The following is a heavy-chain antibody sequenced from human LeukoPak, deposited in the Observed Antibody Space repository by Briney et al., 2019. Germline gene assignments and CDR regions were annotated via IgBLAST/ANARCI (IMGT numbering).Heavy chain of an antibody. CDR1: GYTFISYG. J-gene: IGHJ5*02. CDR2: ISAYNGNT. CDR3: ARGGPYSSGWYPFDP. D-gene: IGHD6-19*01. Sequence: ASVKVSCKASGYTFISYGITWVRQAPGQGLEWMGWISAYNGNTNYAQKLQGRVTMTTDTSTSTAYMELRSLRSDDTAVYYCARGGPYSSGWYPFDPWGQGTLVTVSS. V-gene: IGHV1-18*01.